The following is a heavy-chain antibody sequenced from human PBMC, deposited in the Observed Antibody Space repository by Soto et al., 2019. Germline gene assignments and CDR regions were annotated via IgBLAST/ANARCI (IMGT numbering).Heavy chain of an antibody. J-gene: IGHJ4*02. Sequence: PGESLKISCKASGYSFTNYWIAWVRQVPGKGLEWMGIIYPDDSDTRYNPTFQGHVTISADKSISTAYLQWSSLKASDTAMYYCARTLPHGRSGWFSYYYWGQGSLVTLSS. D-gene: IGHD6-19*01. CDR1: GYSFTNYW. CDR3: ARTLPHGRSGWFSYYY. V-gene: IGHV5-51*01. CDR2: IYPDDSDT.